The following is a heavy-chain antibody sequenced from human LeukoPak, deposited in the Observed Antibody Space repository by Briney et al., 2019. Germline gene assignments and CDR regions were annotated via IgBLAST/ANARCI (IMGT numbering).Heavy chain of an antibody. D-gene: IGHD2-15*01. CDR3: ARAIDSSARFDN. J-gene: IGHJ4*02. Sequence: SETLSLTCTVSGGSISNSFYYWGWIRQPPGKGLEWIGSINYSGSTYYNPSLKSRVTISVDTSKNQFSLKLSSVTAADTAVYYCARAIDSSARFDNWGQGTLVTVSS. CDR2: INYSGST. V-gene: IGHV4-39*07. CDR1: GGSISNSFYY.